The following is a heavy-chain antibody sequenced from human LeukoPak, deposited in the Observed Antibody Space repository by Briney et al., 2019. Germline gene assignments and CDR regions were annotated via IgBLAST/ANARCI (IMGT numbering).Heavy chain of an antibody. V-gene: IGHV3-30*14. CDR2: VSFDGGDL. Sequence: GGSLRLSCAASGFTFSIYAMHWVRQAPGKGLEWVAVVSFDGGDLYYADSVKGRFTTSRDTSKNTLYLQMNDVRAEDTGIYYCVRDLRDRRGYSNYYMDVWGKGTTVTVSS. J-gene: IGHJ6*03. CDR3: VRDLRDRRGYSNYYMDV. D-gene: IGHD3-10*01. CDR1: GFTFSIYA.